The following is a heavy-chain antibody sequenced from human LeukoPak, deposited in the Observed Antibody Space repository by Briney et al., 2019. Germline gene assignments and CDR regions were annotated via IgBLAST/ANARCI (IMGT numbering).Heavy chain of an antibody. J-gene: IGHJ4*02. V-gene: IGHV4-4*07. Sequence: SETLSLTCTVSGGSISSYYWSWIRQPAGEGLEWIGRIYSSGSTNFNPSLRSRVTMSVDTSRNQFSLKLSSVTAADTAVYYCARMFSGTYGGIDYWGQGTLVTVSS. CDR1: GGSISSYY. D-gene: IGHD1-26*01. CDR3: ARMFSGTYGGIDY. CDR2: IYSSGST.